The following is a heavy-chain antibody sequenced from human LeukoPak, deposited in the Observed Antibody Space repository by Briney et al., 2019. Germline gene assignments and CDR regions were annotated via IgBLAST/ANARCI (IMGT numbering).Heavy chain of an antibody. Sequence: GGSLRLSCAASGFTFSSYWMSWVRQAPGKGLEWVGNIKQDGSEKYYVDSVKGRFTISRDNAQNPQYLQMNSLRAEDAAVYYCARCSYIGEFDYWGQGTLVTVSS. J-gene: IGHJ4*02. CDR2: IKQDGSEK. D-gene: IGHD2-15*01. CDR3: ARCSYIGEFDY. V-gene: IGHV3-7*01. CDR1: GFTFSSYW.